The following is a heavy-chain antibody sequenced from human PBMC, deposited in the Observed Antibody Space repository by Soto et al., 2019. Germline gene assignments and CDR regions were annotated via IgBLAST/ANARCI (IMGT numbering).Heavy chain of an antibody. Sequence: EVQLLESGGGLVQPGGSLRLSCAASGFSFSSYAMNWVRQAPGKGLECVSAFSDGGSNTYYTDSVKGRFTISRDNSKNTLFLQMNSLRAEDTAVYYCAILDSSAWYTGYYFEYWGQGTLVTVSS. V-gene: IGHV3-23*01. J-gene: IGHJ4*02. CDR1: GFSFSSYA. D-gene: IGHD6-25*01. CDR2: FSDGGSNT. CDR3: AILDSSAWYTGYYFEY.